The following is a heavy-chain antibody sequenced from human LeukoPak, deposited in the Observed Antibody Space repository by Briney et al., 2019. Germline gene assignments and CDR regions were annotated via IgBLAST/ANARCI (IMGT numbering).Heavy chain of an antibody. CDR2: MYLSGTT. V-gene: IGHV4-4*02. D-gene: IGHD3-22*01. CDR1: GDSINSLDL. Sequence: PSGTLSPTCTVSGDSINSLDLWSWVRQPPGKGLEWIGEMYLSGTTHSNPSVKSRVTISIDKSKNQFFLNLSSVTAADTAVYYCAGLAGRYSSGLYYYYFDYWGQGTLVTVSS. CDR3: AGLAGRYSSGLYYYYFDY. J-gene: IGHJ4*02.